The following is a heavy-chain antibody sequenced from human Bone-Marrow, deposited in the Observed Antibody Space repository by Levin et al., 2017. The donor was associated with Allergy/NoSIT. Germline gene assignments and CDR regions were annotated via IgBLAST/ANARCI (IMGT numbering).Heavy chain of an antibody. CDR2: IYSGGNT. J-gene: IGHJ4*02. V-gene: IGHV3-53*01. D-gene: IGHD6-13*01. Sequence: GESLKISCAASGFTVSSNYMSWVRQAPGKGLEWVSVIYSGGNTYYADSVKGRFTISRDNSKNTLYLQMNSLRTEDTAVYYCARGIAAALFDYWGQGTLVTVSS. CDR3: ARGIAAALFDY. CDR1: GFTVSSNY.